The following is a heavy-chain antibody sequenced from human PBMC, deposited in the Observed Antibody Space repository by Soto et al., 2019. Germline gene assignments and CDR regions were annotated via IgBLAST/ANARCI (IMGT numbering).Heavy chain of an antibody. CDR1: EFTFSDYY. D-gene: IGHD2-21*01. CDR2: ISSSSSYT. CDR3: VRDRLDYAMDV. J-gene: IGHJ6*02. Sequence: QVPLVESGGGLVKPGGSLRLSCAASEFTFSDYYMSWIRQAPGKGLEWVSYISSSSSYTNYADSVKGRFTISRDNTKNSLYLQMNSLRAEDTAVYYCVRDRLDYAMDVWGQGTAVTVSS. V-gene: IGHV3-11*05.